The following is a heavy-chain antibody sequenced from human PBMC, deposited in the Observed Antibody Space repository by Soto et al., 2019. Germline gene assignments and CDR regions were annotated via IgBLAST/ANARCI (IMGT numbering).Heavy chain of an antibody. CDR2: IYYSGST. CDR3: ARYYDFWSGFLRWLPRGYFDY. D-gene: IGHD3-3*01. Sequence: PXETLSLTCTVAGCSISSSSYYWGWIRQPPGKGLEWIGSIYYSGSTYYNPSLKSRVTISVDTSKNQFSLKLSSVTAADTAVYYCARYYDFWSGFLRWLPRGYFDYWGQGTLVTVSS. J-gene: IGHJ4*02. CDR1: GCSISSSSYY. V-gene: IGHV4-39*01.